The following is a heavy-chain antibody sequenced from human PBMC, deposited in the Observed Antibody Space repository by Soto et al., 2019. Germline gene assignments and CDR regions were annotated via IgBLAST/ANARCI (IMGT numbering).Heavy chain of an antibody. CDR3: AKVPNVWGSYSEYYYCIDV. CDR2: ISAYNGNT. Sequence: ASVKVSCKASGYTFTSYGISWVRQAPGQGLEWMGWISAYNGNTNYAQKLQGRVTMTTDTSTSTAYMELRSLRSDDTAVYYCAKVPNVWGSYSEYYYCIDVWGQGTTVTVSS. V-gene: IGHV1-18*01. CDR1: GYTFTSYG. D-gene: IGHD3-16*01. J-gene: IGHJ6*02.